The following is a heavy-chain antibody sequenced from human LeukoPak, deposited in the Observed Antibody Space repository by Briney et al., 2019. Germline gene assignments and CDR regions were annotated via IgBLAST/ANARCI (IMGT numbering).Heavy chain of an antibody. CDR1: GFIFSSYA. CDR3: AKHIAAAGYYYYGMDV. Sequence: GGSLRLSCAASGFIFSSYAMSWVRQAPGKGLEWVSAISGSGGSTYYADSVKGRFTISRDNSKNTLYLQMNSLRAEDTAVYYCAKHIAAAGYYYYGMDVWGQGTTVTVSS. CDR2: ISGSGGST. D-gene: IGHD6-13*01. V-gene: IGHV3-23*01. J-gene: IGHJ6*02.